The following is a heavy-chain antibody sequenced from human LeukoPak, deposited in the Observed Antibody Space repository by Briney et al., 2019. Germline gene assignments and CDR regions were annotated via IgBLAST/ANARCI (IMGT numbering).Heavy chain of an antibody. CDR3: ARAYCSGGSCYSGKYYFDY. V-gene: IGHV3-11*04. J-gene: IGHJ4*02. D-gene: IGHD2-15*01. Sequence: GGSLRLSCVGSGFTFSDYYMSWIRQAPGKGLEWVSHMTSTGTIYYSKSVKGRFTISRDNAKNSLYLQMNSLRAEDTAVYYCARAYCSGGSCYSGKYYFDYWGQGTLVTVSS. CDR2: MTSTGTI. CDR1: GFTFSDYY.